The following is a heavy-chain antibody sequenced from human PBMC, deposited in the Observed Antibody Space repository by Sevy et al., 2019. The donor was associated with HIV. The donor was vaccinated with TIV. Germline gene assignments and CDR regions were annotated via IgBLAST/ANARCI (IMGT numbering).Heavy chain of an antibody. V-gene: IGHV3-23*01. D-gene: IGHD6-19*01. Sequence: GGSLRLSCAASGFTFSSYAMSWVRQAPGKGLEWVSAISGSGGSTYYADSVKGRFTISRDNSKNTLYLQMNSLRAEDTAVYYCAKERPPLSMYSSGWFDYWGQGTLVTVSS. CDR2: ISGSGGST. CDR1: GFTFSSYA. J-gene: IGHJ4*02. CDR3: AKERPPLSMYSSGWFDY.